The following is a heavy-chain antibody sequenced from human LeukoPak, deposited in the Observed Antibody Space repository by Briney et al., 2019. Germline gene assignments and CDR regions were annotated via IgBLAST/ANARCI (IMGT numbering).Heavy chain of an antibody. CDR2: IYTSGST. Sequence: SETLSLTCTVSGGSISSYYWSWIRQPAGKGLEWIGRIYTSGSTNYNPSLKSRVTMSVDTSKNQFSLKLSSVTAADTAVYYCARAGAGDYYDSSGYRTYYYYYYMDVWGKGTTVTISS. J-gene: IGHJ6*03. V-gene: IGHV4-4*07. D-gene: IGHD3-22*01. CDR3: ARAGAGDYYDSSGYRTYYYYYYMDV. CDR1: GGSISSYY.